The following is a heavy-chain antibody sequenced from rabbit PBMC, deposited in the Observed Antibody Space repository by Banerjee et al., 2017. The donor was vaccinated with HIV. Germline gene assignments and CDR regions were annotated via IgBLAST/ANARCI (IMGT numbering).Heavy chain of an antibody. CDR2: IYTGSSGSG. CDR1: GFSFSSTYW. D-gene: IGHD4-1*01. Sequence: QEQLVESGGDLVKPEGSLTLTCTASGFSFSSTYWICWVRQAPGKGLEWIGCIYTGSSGSGYYASWAKGRFTISKTSSTTVTLQMTSLTAADTATYFCARDLAGVIGWNFKLWGQGTLVTVS. CDR3: ARDLAGVIGWNFKL. V-gene: IGHV1S45*01. J-gene: IGHJ4*01.